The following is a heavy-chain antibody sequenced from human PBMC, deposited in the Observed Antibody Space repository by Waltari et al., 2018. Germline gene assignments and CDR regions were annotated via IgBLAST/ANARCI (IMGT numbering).Heavy chain of an antibody. CDR2: IRVSGDR. CDR1: GFTFITHA. CDR3: AKPFYNWDDPLES. V-gene: IGHV3-23*01. D-gene: IGHD1-20*01. J-gene: IGHJ5*02. Sequence: EVQLLESGGDLVQPGGSLRLSCGASGFTFITHAVSWVRQAPGKWLEWVSSIRVSGDRYYADSVKCRFTISRDNSDKTVYLQINRLRADDTAVYYCAKPFYNWDDPLESWGQGTLVTVSS.